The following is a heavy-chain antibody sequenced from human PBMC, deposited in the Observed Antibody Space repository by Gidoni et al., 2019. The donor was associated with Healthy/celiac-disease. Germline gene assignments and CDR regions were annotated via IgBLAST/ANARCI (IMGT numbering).Heavy chain of an antibody. D-gene: IGHD3-22*01. CDR2: IIPIFGTA. CDR3: ASGSYYDSSSRYYYMDV. CDR1: GGTFSSYD. Sequence: QVQLVQSGAEVKKPGSSVQVSCKASGGTFSSYDISWVRQDPGQGLEWMGGIIPIFGTANYAQKFQGRVPITADESTSTAYMELSSLRSEDTAVYYCASGSYYDSSSRYYYMDVWGKGTTVTVSS. V-gene: IGHV1-69*01. J-gene: IGHJ6*03.